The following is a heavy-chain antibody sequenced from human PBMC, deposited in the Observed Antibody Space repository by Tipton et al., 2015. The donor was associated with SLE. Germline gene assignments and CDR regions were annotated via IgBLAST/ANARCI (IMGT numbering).Heavy chain of an antibody. J-gene: IGHJ4*02. CDR1: GFSISSGYY. D-gene: IGHD3-22*01. CDR3: ARHDYDSNGYYQHYFDY. V-gene: IGHV4-38-2*01. CDR2: IYHSGNA. Sequence: TLSLTCAVSGFSISSGYYWGWIRQSPEKGLEWIGSIYHSGNAYYNPSLKSRVSMSIDTSRNEVFLRLSSVTAADTAVYYCARHDYDSNGYYQHYFDYWGQGTLVTVSS.